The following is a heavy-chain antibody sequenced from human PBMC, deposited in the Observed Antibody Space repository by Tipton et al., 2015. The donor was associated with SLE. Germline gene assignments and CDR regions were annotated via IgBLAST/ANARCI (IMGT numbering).Heavy chain of an antibody. CDR3: TRDANYYGSGSYPY. J-gene: IGHJ4*02. V-gene: IGHV1-18*01. CDR1: GYTFTSYG. D-gene: IGHD3-10*01. CDR2: ISAYNGNT. Sequence: QLVQSGAEVKKPGASVKVSCKASGYTFTSYGISWVRQAPGQGLEWMGWISAYNGNTNYAQKLQGRVTMTTDTSTSTAYMELRSLRSDDTAVYYCTRDANYYGSGSYPYWGQGTLVTVSS.